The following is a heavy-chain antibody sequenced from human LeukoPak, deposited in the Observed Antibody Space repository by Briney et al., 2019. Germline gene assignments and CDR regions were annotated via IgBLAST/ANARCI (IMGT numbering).Heavy chain of an antibody. J-gene: IGHJ5*02. Sequence: ASVKVSCKASGYTFTGYFMHWVRQAPGQGLEWMGWINPSTGGTNYAQKFQGRVTMTMDTSISTAYMEMTRLRSDDTAVYYCARGLYYDSSAPLRPWGQGTLVTVSS. CDR3: ARGLYYDSSAPLRP. V-gene: IGHV1-2*02. CDR1: GYTFTGYF. D-gene: IGHD3-22*01. CDR2: INPSTGGT.